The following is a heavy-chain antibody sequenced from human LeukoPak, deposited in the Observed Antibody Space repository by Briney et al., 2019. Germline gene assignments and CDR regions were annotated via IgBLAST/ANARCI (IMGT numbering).Heavy chain of an antibody. Sequence: GGSLRLSCAASGFSFNTYAMGWVRQAPGKGLEWVSSISGSGTYKYYEDSVKGRFTISRDNAESSLYLQMNSLRVEDTAVYYCVSRYCGGTSCYAFGNWGQGTLVTVSS. V-gene: IGHV3-21*01. CDR1: GFSFNTYA. J-gene: IGHJ4*02. CDR3: VSRYCGGTSCYAFGN. CDR2: ISGSGTYK. D-gene: IGHD2-2*01.